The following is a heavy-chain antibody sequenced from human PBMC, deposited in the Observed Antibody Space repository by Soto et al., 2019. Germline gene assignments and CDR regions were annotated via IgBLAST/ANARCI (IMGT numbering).Heavy chain of an antibody. J-gene: IGHJ6*02. CDR2: INHSGST. D-gene: IGHD1-26*01. Sequence: SETLSLTCAVYGGSFSGYYWSWIRQPPGKGLEWIGEINHSGSTNYNPSLKSRVTISVDTSKNQFSLKLSSVTAADTAVYYCARGDPYSGSYYYYYGMDVWGQGTTVTVSS. CDR1: GGSFSGYY. V-gene: IGHV4-34*01. CDR3: ARGDPYSGSYYYYYGMDV.